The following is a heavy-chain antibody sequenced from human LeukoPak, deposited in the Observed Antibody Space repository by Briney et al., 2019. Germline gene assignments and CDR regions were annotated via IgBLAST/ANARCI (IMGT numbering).Heavy chain of an antibody. Sequence: GGSLRLSCAASGFTFSSYGMNWVRQAPGKGLEWVSSIGTSGSYIYYTDSVKGRFTISRDNAKNSLYLQMNSLRAEDTAVYYCAELGITMIGGVWGKGTTVTISS. D-gene: IGHD3-10*02. CDR3: AELGITMIGGV. V-gene: IGHV3-21*01. CDR1: GFTFSSYG. CDR2: IGTSGSYI. J-gene: IGHJ6*04.